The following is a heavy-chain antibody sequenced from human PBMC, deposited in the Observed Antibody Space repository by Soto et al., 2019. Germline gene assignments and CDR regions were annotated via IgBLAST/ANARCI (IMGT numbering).Heavy chain of an antibody. V-gene: IGHV3-66*01. Sequence: PGKGLEWVSLIQSGGTTYYADSVKGRFTISRDTSENTLHPQMDSLRVEDTAVYYCARDDVLGDGGRSCGIPLDVWGKGNTVSGSS. CDR2: IQSGGTT. J-gene: IGHJ6*04. CDR3: ARDDVLGDGGRSCGIPLDV. D-gene: IGHD2-15*01.